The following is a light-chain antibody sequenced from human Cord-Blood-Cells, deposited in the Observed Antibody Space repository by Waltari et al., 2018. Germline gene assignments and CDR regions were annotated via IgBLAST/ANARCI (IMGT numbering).Light chain of an antibody. CDR2: DVS. Sequence: QSALPQPASVSGSPGQSITIPCTGTSSDVGGYNYVPWYQQHPGKAPKLMIYDVSNRPSGVSNRFSGSKSGNTASLTISGLQAEDEADYYCSSYTSSSTLVFGGGTKLTVL. CDR3: SSYTSSSTLV. J-gene: IGLJ3*02. CDR1: SSDVGGYNY. V-gene: IGLV2-14*03.